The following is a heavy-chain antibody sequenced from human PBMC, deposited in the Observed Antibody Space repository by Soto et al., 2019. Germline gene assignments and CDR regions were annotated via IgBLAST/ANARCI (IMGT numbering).Heavy chain of an antibody. Sequence: SVKVSCNASGGTFSSHAISWVRQAPRQGLEWMGGIMPMYGTANYAQKFQGRVTITADKSTNIAYMKLSSLTSGDTAVYYCARGDDFDYYYTMDVWGQGTTVTVSS. J-gene: IGHJ6*02. D-gene: IGHD3-16*01. CDR1: GGTFSSHA. V-gene: IGHV1-69*06. CDR2: IMPMYGTA. CDR3: ARGDDFDYYYTMDV.